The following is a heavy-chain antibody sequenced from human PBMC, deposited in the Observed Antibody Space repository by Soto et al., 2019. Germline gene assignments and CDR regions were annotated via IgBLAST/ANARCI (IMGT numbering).Heavy chain of an antibody. V-gene: IGHV4-34*12. CDR1: GASLGGFH. CDR2: LIHGGST. Sequence: AETLSLTCAIYGASLGGFHWTWLRQAPGKGLEWIGELIHGGSTNYNPSLKSRVSFSLDASKNQFSLHLMSVNSADTAVYYCARSPLGYDYVRQTWREVGDSFDIWGRGTMVTVSS. D-gene: IGHD3-16*01. J-gene: IGHJ3*02. CDR3: ARSPLGYDYVRQTWREVGDSFDI.